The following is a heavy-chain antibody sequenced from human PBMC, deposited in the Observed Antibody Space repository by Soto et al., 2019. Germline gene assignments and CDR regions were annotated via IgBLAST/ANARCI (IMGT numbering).Heavy chain of an antibody. CDR2: INTYNGNR. J-gene: IGHJ4*02. Sequence: QVQLVQSGAELRKPGASVKVSWKASGYSLSRYGINWVRQAPGQGLEWMGWINTYNGNRNYAQKFEDRVTMTTATSTNTVYMELRSMKSDDTAIYYCARDRLRGYDSSGFYSWGQGTLVTVSS. D-gene: IGHD3-22*01. CDR1: GYSLSRYG. V-gene: IGHV1-18*01. CDR3: ARDRLRGYDSSGFYS.